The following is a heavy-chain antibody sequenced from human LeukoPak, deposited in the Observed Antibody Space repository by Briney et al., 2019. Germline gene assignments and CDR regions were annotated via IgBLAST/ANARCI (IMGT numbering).Heavy chain of an antibody. CDR1: GFTFSTYS. J-gene: IGHJ4*02. D-gene: IGHD6-13*01. V-gene: IGHV3-21*04. CDR3: ARAGSWYLL. Sequence: GGSLRLSCAASGFTFSTYSMNWVRQAPGKGLEWVSAITPTSSYIYYADSVKGRFTISRDNAKNSLYLQMDSLRDEDTAVYYCARAGSWYLLWGQGTLVTVSS. CDR2: ITPTSSYI.